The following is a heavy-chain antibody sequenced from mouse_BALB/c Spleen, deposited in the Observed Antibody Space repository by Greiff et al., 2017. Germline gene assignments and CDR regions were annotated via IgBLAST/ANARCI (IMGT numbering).Heavy chain of an antibody. CDR1: GFNIKDYY. CDR3: ARNHEHAMDY. J-gene: IGHJ4*01. CDR2: IDPENGNT. V-gene: IGHV14-1*02. Sequence: VQLQQSGAELVRPGALVKLSCKASGFNIKDYYMPWVKQRPEQGLEWIGWIDPENGNTIYEPKFQGKASITADTSSNTAYLQLSSLTSEDTAVYYCARNHEHAMDYWGQGTSVTVSS.